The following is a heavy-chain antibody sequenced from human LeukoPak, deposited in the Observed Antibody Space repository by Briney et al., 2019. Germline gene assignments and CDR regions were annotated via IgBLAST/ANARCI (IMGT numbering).Heavy chain of an antibody. V-gene: IGHV3-30*02. D-gene: IGHD3-16*01. CDR3: AKDTPLCYFDY. CDR2: IRNDGSII. J-gene: IGHJ4*02. CDR1: GFTFSSYA. Sequence: GGSLRLSCAASGFTFSSYAMSWIRQAPGKGLEWVAFIRNDGSIIYNADSVKGRFTISRDNSKNTLYLQMNSLRAEDTAVYYCAKDTPLCYFDYWGQGTLVTVSS.